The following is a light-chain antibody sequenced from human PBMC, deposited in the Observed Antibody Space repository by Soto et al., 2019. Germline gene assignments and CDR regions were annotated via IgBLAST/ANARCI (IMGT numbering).Light chain of an antibody. CDR3: QTWGTGFQV. CDR1: SGHSSYA. Sequence: QHVLTQSPSASASLGASVKLTCTLSSGHSSYAIAWHQLQPEKGPRSLMKLDSDGSHTKGDGIPDRFSGSSSGAERYLTISSLQSEDEADYYCQTWGTGFQVFGGGTKLTVL. J-gene: IGLJ3*02. V-gene: IGLV4-69*01. CDR2: LDSDGSH.